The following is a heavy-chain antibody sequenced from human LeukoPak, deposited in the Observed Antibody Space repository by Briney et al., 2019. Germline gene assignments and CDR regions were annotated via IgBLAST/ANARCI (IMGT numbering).Heavy chain of an antibody. CDR2: MNPNSGNT. CDR3: TRYSGISDAFDI. CDR1: GYTFTSYD. Sequence: ASVKVSCKASGYTFTSYDINWVRQATGQGLEWMGWMNPNSGNTGYAQKFQGRVTMTRNTSISTAYMELSSLRSEDTAVYYCTRYSGISDAFDIWGQGTMVTVSS. V-gene: IGHV1-8*01. J-gene: IGHJ3*02. D-gene: IGHD1-26*01.